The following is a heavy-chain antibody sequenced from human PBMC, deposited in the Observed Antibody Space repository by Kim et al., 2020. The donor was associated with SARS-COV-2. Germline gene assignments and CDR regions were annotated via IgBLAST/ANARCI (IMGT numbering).Heavy chain of an antibody. CDR1: GFTFSHYS. D-gene: IGHD6-19*01. V-gene: IGHV3-48*04. J-gene: IGHJ4*02. Sequence: GGSLRLSCAASGFTFSHYSRDWVRQAPGKGLTWVSYISSSSTTIKYADSVRGRFSISRDNAKTLLFLQMNSLRAEDTAVYYCARDVITVSGIFDYWGQGSLVTVSS. CDR2: ISSSSTTI. CDR3: ARDVITVSGIFDY.